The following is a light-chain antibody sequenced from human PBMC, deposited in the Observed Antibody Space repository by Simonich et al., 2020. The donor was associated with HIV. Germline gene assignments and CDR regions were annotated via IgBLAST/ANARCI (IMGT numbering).Light chain of an antibody. V-gene: IGKV2-28*01. J-gene: IGKJ4*01. Sequence: DIVMTQSPLSLPVTPGEPASISCRSSTSLRHSNGYNYLDWYLQKPGQSPQLLIYLGSNRASGVPDRFSGSGSGTDCTLKISRVEAEDVGVYYCMQALQTPATFGGGTKVEIK. CDR3: MQALQTPAT. CDR1: TSLRHSNGYNY. CDR2: LGS.